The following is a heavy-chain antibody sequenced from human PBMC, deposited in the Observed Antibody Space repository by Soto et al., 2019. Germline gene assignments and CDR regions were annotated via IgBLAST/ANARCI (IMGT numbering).Heavy chain of an antibody. D-gene: IGHD6-13*01. CDR3: ARGSGYSSRVGWFDP. CDR2: INHSGST. J-gene: IGHJ5*02. V-gene: IGHV4-34*01. Sequence: SETLSLTCAVYGGSFSGYYWSWIRQPPGKGLEWIGEINHSGSTNYNPSLKSRVTISVDTSKNQFSLKLSSVTAADTAVYYCARGSGYSSRVGWFDPWGQGTLVTVS. CDR1: GGSFSGYY.